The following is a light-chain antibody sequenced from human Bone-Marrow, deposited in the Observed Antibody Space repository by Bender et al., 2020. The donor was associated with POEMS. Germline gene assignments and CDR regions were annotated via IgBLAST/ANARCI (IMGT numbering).Light chain of an antibody. CDR3: QSADSSGPYGSNVV. Sequence: YELTQSPSVSVSPGQTARITCSADVLPKQYAYWYRQKPGQAPVLLIFKDRERPSGIPERFSGSSSGTTATLTITGVQVEDEAEYFCQSADSSGPYGSNVVFGGGTKLTVL. V-gene: IGLV3-25*03. J-gene: IGLJ2*01. CDR1: VLPKQY. CDR2: KDR.